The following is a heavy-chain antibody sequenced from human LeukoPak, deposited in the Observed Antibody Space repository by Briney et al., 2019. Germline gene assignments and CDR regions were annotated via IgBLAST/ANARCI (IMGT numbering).Heavy chain of an antibody. J-gene: IGHJ4*02. V-gene: IGHV4-59*02. CDR1: GASVRSHY. D-gene: IGHD5-24*01. CDR3: ARRDGDHYDFDQ. Sequence: SETLSLTCTVSGASVRSHYWSWLRQPPGKGLEWIGYGFYIGRTNYNPSLKSRVAISVDTSNNQFSLKLRSVTAADTAVYYCARRDGDHYDFDQWGQGILVSVSS. CDR2: GFYIGRT.